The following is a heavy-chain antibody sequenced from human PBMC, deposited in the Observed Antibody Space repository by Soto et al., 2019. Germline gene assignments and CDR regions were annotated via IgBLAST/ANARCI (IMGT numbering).Heavy chain of an antibody. Sequence: GGSLRLSCAASGFTFSSYAMHWVRQAPGKGLEWVAVISYDGSNKYYADSVKGRFTISRDNSKNTLYLQMNSLRAEDTAVYYCARDQQAVAGIHYYYYYGMDVWGQGTTVTVSS. J-gene: IGHJ6*02. CDR1: GFTFSSYA. CDR3: ARDQQAVAGIHYYYYYGMDV. CDR2: ISYDGSNK. V-gene: IGHV3-30-3*01. D-gene: IGHD6-19*01.